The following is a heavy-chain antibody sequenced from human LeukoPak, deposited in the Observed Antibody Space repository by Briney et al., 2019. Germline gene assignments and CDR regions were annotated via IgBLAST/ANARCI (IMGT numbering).Heavy chain of an antibody. CDR3: AKDLQWLVRCFDY. CDR1: GFTVSSNY. J-gene: IGHJ4*02. V-gene: IGHV3-23*01. CDR2: ISGSGGST. D-gene: IGHD6-19*01. Sequence: PGGSLRLSCAASGFTVSSNYMSWVRQAPGKGLEWVSAISGSGGSTYYADSVKGRFTISRDNSKNTLYLQMNSLRAEDTAVYYCAKDLQWLVRCFDYWGQGTLVTVSS.